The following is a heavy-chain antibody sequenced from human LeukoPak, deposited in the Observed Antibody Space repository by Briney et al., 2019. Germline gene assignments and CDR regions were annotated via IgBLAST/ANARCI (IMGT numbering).Heavy chain of an antibody. CDR2: IWYDGSKE. V-gene: IGHV3-33*01. D-gene: IGHD4-17*01. CDR3: ARDPRDYADYALFDY. Sequence: GGSLRLSCAASGFTFSRNGMHWVRQAPGKGLEWVAVIWYDGSKEYYADSVKGRFTISRDNSKNTLYLQMNSLRAEDTAVYFCARDPRDYADYALFDYWGQGTLVTASS. CDR1: GFTFSRNG. J-gene: IGHJ4*02.